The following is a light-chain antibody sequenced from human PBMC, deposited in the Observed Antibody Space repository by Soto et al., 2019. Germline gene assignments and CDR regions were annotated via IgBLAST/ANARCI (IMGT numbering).Light chain of an antibody. J-gene: IGLJ1*01. Sequence: QSALTQPASVSGSPGQSITLSCTGTSSDVGSSDVVSWFQQHPGKAPKLIIYEGSKRPSGVSNRFSGSKSGNTASLTISWLQAEDEADYYCCSYAGGGTYYVFGTGTKVTVL. V-gene: IGLV2-23*01. CDR3: CSYAGGGTYYV. CDR2: EGS. CDR1: SSDVGSSDV.